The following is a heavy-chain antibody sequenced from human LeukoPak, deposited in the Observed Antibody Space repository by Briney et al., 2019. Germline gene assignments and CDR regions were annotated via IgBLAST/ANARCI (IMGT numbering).Heavy chain of an antibody. J-gene: IGHJ4*02. V-gene: IGHV1-18*01. CDR3: ARDKLGYYDSSLPFDY. CDR2: ISAYNGNT. Sequence: ASVKVSCKAYGYTFTSYGISWVRQAPGQGLEWMGWISAYNGNTNYAQKLQGRVTMTTDTSTSTAYMELRSLRSDDTAVYYCARDKLGYYDSSLPFDYWGQGTLVTVSS. CDR1: GYTFTSYG. D-gene: IGHD3-22*01.